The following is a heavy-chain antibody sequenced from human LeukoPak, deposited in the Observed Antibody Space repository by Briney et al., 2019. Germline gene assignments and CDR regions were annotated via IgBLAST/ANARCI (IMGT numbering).Heavy chain of an antibody. V-gene: IGHV4-59*12. CDR3: ARDIPSPPGIAAASGD. CDR2: IYYSGST. J-gene: IGHJ4*02. D-gene: IGHD6-13*01. Sequence: SETLSLTCTVSGGSISSYYWSWIRQPPGKGLEWIGYIYYSGSTYYNPSLKSRVTISVDTSKNQFSLKLSSVTAADTAVYYCARDIPSPPGIAAASGDWGQGTLVTVSS. CDR1: GGSISSYY.